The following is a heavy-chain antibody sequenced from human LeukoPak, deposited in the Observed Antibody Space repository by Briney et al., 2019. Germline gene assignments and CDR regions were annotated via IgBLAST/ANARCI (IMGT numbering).Heavy chain of an antibody. D-gene: IGHD3-22*01. Sequence: ASVKVSCKASGYTFTGYYMHWVRQAPGQGLEWMGWINPNSGGTNYAQKFQGRVTMTRDTSISTAYMELSRLRSDDTAVYYCARDYYDSSGYYYGDLSYWGQGTLVTVSS. J-gene: IGHJ4*02. CDR2: INPNSGGT. CDR3: ARDYYDSSGYYYGDLSY. V-gene: IGHV1-2*02. CDR1: GYTFTGYY.